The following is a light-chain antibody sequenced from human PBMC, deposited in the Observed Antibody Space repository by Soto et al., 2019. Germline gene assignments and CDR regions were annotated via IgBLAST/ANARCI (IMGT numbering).Light chain of an antibody. V-gene: IGLV1-44*01. CDR3: AAWDDSLNDVV. Sequence: QSVLTQPPSASGTPGQRITISCSGSSSNIGSNTVNWYRQLPGTAPKLLIYKNNQWPSGIPDRFSGSKSGTSASLAISGLQSEAEADYYCAAWDDSLNDVVFGGGTQMTVL. CDR2: KNN. J-gene: IGLJ2*01. CDR1: SSNIGSNT.